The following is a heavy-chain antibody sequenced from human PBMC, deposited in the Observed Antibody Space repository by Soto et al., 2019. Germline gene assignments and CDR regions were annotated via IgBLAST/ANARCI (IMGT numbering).Heavy chain of an antibody. CDR3: ASGNAWEDLLAY. CDR2: IYFSGST. CDR1: GASINSGGYY. D-gene: IGHD1-26*01. Sequence: PSETLSLSCTVSGASINSGGYYWSWIRQLPGKGLEWIGYIYFSGSTYYNPSLESRVTISLDTSQNQFSLKLSSVTAADTAVYYCASGNAWEDLLAYWGQGTLVTVSS. J-gene: IGHJ4*02. V-gene: IGHV4-31*03.